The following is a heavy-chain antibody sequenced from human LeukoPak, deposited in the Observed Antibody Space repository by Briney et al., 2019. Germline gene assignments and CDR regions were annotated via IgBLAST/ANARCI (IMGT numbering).Heavy chain of an antibody. Sequence: GGSLRLSCAASGFPFSNYGMHWVRQAPGKGPAWVAVISHDGSNRHYEDSVKGRFTISRDNSKNTLYLQMNSLSDEDTAVYYCARTHSSGLHVFDIWGQGTKVTVSS. V-gene: IGHV3-30*03. D-gene: IGHD3-22*01. CDR2: ISHDGSNR. CDR1: GFPFSNYG. CDR3: ARTHSSGLHVFDI. J-gene: IGHJ3*02.